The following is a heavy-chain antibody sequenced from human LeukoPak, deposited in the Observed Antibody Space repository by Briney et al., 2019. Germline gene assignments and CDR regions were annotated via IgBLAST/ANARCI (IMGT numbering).Heavy chain of an antibody. CDR2: IYTSGST. D-gene: IGHD3-3*01. V-gene: IGHV4-61*02. CDR1: GGSISSGSYY. Sequence: SETLSLTCTVSGGSISSGSYYWSWIRQPAGKGLEWTGRIYTSGSTNYNPSLKSRVTISVDTSKNQFSLKLSSVTAADTAVYYCARHSRFFWSGYYMDVWGKGTTVTASS. CDR3: ARHSRFFWSGYYMDV. J-gene: IGHJ6*03.